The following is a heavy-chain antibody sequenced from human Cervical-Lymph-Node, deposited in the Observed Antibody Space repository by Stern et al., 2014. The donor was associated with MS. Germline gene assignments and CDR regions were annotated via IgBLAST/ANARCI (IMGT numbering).Heavy chain of an antibody. V-gene: IGHV4-61*08. J-gene: IGHJ4*02. CDR3: GKQVRE. CDR2: IYHSGSS. CDR1: GGSVSSDAYY. Sequence: QLQLQESGPGLVKPSETLSLTCTVSGGSVSSDAYYWSWIRQSPGKGLGWIGYIYHSGSSSYNPSLKSRVTMSVDTSKNQFSLRLTAVTAADTAVYYCGKQVREWGRGTLVTVSS.